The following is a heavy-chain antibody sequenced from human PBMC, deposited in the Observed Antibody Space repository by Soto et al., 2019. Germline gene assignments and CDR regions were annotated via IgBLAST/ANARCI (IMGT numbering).Heavy chain of an antibody. V-gene: IGHV1-8*01. CDR1: GYTFASYD. Sequence: QVQLVQSGAEAKKPGASVKVSCKASGYTFASYDISWVRQATGQGLEWMGWMNPNSGNTGYAQKFQGRVTMTRNTSISTAYMELGSLRSDDTAVYYCAREKSYGYADYWGQGTLVTVSS. CDR2: MNPNSGNT. CDR3: AREKSYGYADY. J-gene: IGHJ4*02. D-gene: IGHD5-18*01.